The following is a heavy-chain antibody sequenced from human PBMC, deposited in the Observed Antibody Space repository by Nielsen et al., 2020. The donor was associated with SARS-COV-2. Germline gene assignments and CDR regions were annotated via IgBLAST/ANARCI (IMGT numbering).Heavy chain of an antibody. J-gene: IGHJ4*02. CDR2: MNPNSGNT. CDR1: GYSFTSYE. Sequence: ASVKVSCKASGYSFTSYEINWVRQATGQGLEWMGWMNPNSGNTGYAQKFQGRVTMTRSTSTSTAYMELHSLGSEDTAVYYCASCKGDGKYFDCEGFDYWGQGTLVTVSP. CDR3: ASCKGDGKYFDCEGFDY. V-gene: IGHV1-8*02. D-gene: IGHD3-9*01.